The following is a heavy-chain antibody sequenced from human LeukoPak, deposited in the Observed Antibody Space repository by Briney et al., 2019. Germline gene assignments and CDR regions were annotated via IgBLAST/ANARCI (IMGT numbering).Heavy chain of an antibody. CDR1: GDSISSGDYY. CDR2: ISSSGST. CDR3: ARDWGVSARPGYMDV. J-gene: IGHJ6*03. D-gene: IGHD6-6*01. Sequence: SETLSLTCTVSGDSISSGDYYWSWIRQPAGKGLEWIGRISSSGSTNYNPSLKSRVTIPVDTSKNQFSLKLSSVTAADTAVYYCARDWGVSARPGYMDVWGKGTTVTVSS. V-gene: IGHV4-61*02.